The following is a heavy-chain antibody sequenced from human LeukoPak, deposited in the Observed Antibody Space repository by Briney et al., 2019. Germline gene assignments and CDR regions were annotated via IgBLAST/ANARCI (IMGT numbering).Heavy chain of an antibody. D-gene: IGHD6-13*01. J-gene: IGHJ4*02. V-gene: IGHV3-23*01. CDR3: AKDSDSSSWCADFDY. CDR2: ISGSGGST. CDR1: GFTFSSYA. Sequence: PGGSLRLSCAASGFTFSSYAMSWVRQAPGKGLEWVSAISGSGGSTYYADSVKGRFTISRDNSKNTLYLQMNSLRAEDTAVYYCAKDSDSSSWCADFDYWAQGPLVTVSS.